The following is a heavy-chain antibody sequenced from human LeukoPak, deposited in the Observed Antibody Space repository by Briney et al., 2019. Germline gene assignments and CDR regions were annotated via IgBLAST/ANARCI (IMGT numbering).Heavy chain of an antibody. CDR2: IWYEGSNK. Sequence: GGSLRLSCAASGFTFSSYGMHWVRQAPGKGLEWVAVIWYEGSNKYYADSVKGRFTISRDNSKNTLYLQMNSLRAEETAVYYCARDLGDIVVVPAYYGMDVWGQGTTVTVSS. V-gene: IGHV3-33*01. CDR1: GFTFSSYG. D-gene: IGHD2-2*01. J-gene: IGHJ6*02. CDR3: ARDLGDIVVVPAYYGMDV.